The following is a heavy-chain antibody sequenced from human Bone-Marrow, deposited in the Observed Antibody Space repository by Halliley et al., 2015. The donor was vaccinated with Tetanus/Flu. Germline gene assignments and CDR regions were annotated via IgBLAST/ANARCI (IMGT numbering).Heavy chain of an antibody. V-gene: IGHV6-1*01. CDR2: KGHI. D-gene: IGHD3-22*01. CDR3: ARGAYYYDDGGYFSDAFDV. J-gene: IGHJ3*01. Sequence: KGHIDYAVSVKSRIPIDPDTSRNHFSLQLNSVTPEDTAVYYCARGAYYYDDGGYFSDAFDVWGQGTMVTVSS.